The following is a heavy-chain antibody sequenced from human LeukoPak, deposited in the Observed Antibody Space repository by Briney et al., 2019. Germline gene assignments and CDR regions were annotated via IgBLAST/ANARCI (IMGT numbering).Heavy chain of an antibody. D-gene: IGHD5-24*01. V-gene: IGHV4-4*07. CDR3: ARGIWEMATIPYCYFDI. Sequence: PSETLSLTCTVSGASISNYYWSWIRQPAGKGLEWIGRISTSGSTNYNPSLKSRVTMSVDTSKNQFSLKLSSVTAADTALYYCARGIWEMATIPYCYFDIWGRGTLVTVSS. CDR2: ISTSGST. J-gene: IGHJ2*01. CDR1: GASISNYY.